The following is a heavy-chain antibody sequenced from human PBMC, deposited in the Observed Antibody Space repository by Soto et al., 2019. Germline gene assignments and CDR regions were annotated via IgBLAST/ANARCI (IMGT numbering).Heavy chain of an antibody. D-gene: IGHD3-10*01. CDR1: GYSISSGYY. CDR2: IYYSGST. CDR3: ARHKIYGSGSYRWFDP. Sequence: PSETLSLTCAVSGYSISSGYYWGWIRQPPGKGLEWIGSIYYSGSTYYNPSLKSRVTISVDTSKNQFSLKLSSVTAADTAVYYCARHKIYGSGSYRWFDPWGQGTLVTVSS. J-gene: IGHJ5*02. V-gene: IGHV4-38-2*01.